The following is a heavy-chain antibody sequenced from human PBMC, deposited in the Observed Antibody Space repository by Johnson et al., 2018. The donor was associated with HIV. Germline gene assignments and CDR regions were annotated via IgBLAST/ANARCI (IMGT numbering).Heavy chain of an antibody. CDR2: ISYDGSNK. Sequence: VQLVESGGGVVQPVRSLRLSCAASGFTFSSYAMHWVRQAPGKGLEWVAVISYDGSNKYYADSVKGRFTISRDNSMHTMYLQMNSLRAEDTAVYYCAEQVRAFDIWGQGTMVTFSS. J-gene: IGHJ3*02. D-gene: IGHD6-13*01. CDR3: AEQVRAFDI. V-gene: IGHV3-30*04. CDR1: GFTFSSYA.